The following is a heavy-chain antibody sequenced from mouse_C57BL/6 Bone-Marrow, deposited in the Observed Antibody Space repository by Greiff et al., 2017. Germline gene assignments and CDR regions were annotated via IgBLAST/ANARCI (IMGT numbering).Heavy chain of an antibody. CDR2: IDPSDSYT. CDR1: GYTFTSYW. CDR3: AREGYWAWFAY. V-gene: IGHV1-50*01. J-gene: IGHJ3*01. Sequence: VKLMESGAELVKPGASVKLSCKASGYTFTSYWMQWVKQRPGQGLEWIGEIDPSDSYTNYNQKFKGKATLTVDTSSSTAYMQLSSLTSEDSAVYYCAREGYWAWFAYWGQGTLVTVSA. D-gene: IGHD2-3*01.